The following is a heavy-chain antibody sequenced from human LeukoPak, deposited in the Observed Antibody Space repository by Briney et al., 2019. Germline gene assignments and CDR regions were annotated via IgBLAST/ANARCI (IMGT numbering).Heavy chain of an antibody. V-gene: IGHV4-59*01. CDR3: ARLGGYSYYYDSSGYRLGELDY. CDR1: GGSITSYY. J-gene: IGHJ4*02. Sequence: ASETLSLTCTVSGGSITSYYWSWIRQPPGKGLEWLGYIYYIGSTNYNPSLKSRVTISVDTSKNQFSLKLSSVTAADTAVYYCARLGGYSYYYDSSGYRLGELDYWGQGTLVTVSS. CDR2: IYYIGST. D-gene: IGHD3-22*01.